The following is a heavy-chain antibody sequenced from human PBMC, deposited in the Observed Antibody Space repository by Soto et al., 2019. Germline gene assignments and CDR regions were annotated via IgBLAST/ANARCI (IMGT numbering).Heavy chain of an antibody. V-gene: IGHV3-7*03. CDR1: GFHFSNYG. D-gene: IGHD3-16*01. CDR2: LKPDGGEE. J-gene: IGHJ4*02. Sequence: GSQRLSYAAFGFHFSNYGMSWVRQDPEKGLEWVANLKPDGGEEYYEDSVKGRFTTSRDNARNSLYLYMNNLRAEDTAVYYCARDDGLRTVDYWGQGTLVTVS. CDR3: ARDDGLRTVDY.